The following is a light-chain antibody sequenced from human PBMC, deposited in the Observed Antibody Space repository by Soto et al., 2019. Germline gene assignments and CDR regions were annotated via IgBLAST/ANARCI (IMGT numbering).Light chain of an antibody. CDR3: SSYTTSSTWV. Sequence: QSVLTQPASVSGSPGQSIAISCTGSSSDIGIYKYVSWYQQHPGKVPKLIIYEVTNRPSGVSNRFSGSKSGNTASLTISGLQPEDEADYYFSSYTTSSTWVFGPGTKLTVL. CDR1: SSDIGIYKY. V-gene: IGLV2-14*01. CDR2: EVT. J-gene: IGLJ1*01.